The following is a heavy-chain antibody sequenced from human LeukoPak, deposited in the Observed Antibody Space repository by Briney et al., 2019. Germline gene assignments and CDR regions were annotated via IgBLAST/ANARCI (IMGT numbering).Heavy chain of an antibody. CDR3: ARDQSIAVAGAIGY. D-gene: IGHD6-19*01. J-gene: IGHJ4*02. Sequence: GGSLRLSCAASGFTFGDYGMSWVRQAPGKGLEWVSGINWNGGSTGYADSVKGRFTISRDNAKNSLYLQMNSLRAEDTALYYCARDQSIAVAGAIGYWGQGTLVTVSS. V-gene: IGHV3-20*04. CDR1: GFTFGDYG. CDR2: INWNGGST.